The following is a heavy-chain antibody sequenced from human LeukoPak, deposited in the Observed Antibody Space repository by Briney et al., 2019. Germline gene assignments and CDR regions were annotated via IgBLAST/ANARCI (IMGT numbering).Heavy chain of an antibody. J-gene: IGHJ6*02. CDR1: GGSFSGYY. CDR3: AKEHYFGVVINQPYYYYGMDV. V-gene: IGHV4-34*01. D-gene: IGHD3-3*01. Sequence: SETLSLTCAVYGGSFSGYYWSWIRQPPGKGLEWIGEINHSGGTNYNPSLKSRVTISVDTSKNQFSLKLSSVTAADTAVYYCAKEHYFGVVINQPYYYYGMDVWGQGTTVTVSS. CDR2: INHSGGT.